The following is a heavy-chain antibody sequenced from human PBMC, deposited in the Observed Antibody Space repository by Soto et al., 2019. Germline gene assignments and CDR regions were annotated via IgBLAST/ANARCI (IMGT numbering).Heavy chain of an antibody. Sequence: QLQLQESGSGLVKPSQTLSLTCAVSGGSISSGGYSWSWIRQPPGKGLEWIGYIYHSGSTYYNPFLKSRVTISVDRSKNQFSLKLSSVTAADTAVYYCASNLYYDSSGYYRSDAFDIWGQGTMVTVSS. J-gene: IGHJ3*02. CDR2: IYHSGST. CDR3: ASNLYYDSSGYYRSDAFDI. D-gene: IGHD3-22*01. V-gene: IGHV4-30-2*01. CDR1: GGSISSGGYS.